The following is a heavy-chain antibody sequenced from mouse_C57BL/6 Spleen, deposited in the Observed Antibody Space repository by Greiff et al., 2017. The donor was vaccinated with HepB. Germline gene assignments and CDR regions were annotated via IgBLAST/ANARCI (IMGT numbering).Heavy chain of an antibody. V-gene: IGHV10-1*01. J-gene: IGHJ4*01. CDR2: IRSKSNNYAT. CDR1: GFSFNTYA. CDR3: VRHGYYGSSSYAMDY. Sequence: EVKLVESGGGLVQPKGSLKLSCAASGFSFNTYAMNWVRQAPGKGLEWVARIRSKSNNYATYYADSVKDRFTISRDDSESMLYLQMKNLKTEDTAMYYCVRHGYYGSSSYAMDYWGQGTSVTVSS. D-gene: IGHD1-1*01.